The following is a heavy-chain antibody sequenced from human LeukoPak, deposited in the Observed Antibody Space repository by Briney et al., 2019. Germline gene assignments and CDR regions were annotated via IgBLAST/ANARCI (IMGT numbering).Heavy chain of an antibody. CDR3: AKDREYDIREIDY. J-gene: IGHJ4*02. Sequence: GGSLRLFCAASGFTFSSYGMHWVRQAPGKGLEWVAVISYDGSNKYYADSVKGRFTISRDNSKNTLYLQMNSLRAEDTAVYYCAKDREYDIREIDYWGQGTLVTVSS. CDR2: ISYDGSNK. CDR1: GFTFSSYG. V-gene: IGHV3-30*18. D-gene: IGHD3-10*01.